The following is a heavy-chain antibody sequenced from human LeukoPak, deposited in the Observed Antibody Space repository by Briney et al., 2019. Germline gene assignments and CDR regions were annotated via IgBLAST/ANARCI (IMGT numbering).Heavy chain of an antibody. J-gene: IGHJ4*02. V-gene: IGHV1-18*01. CDR3: AREGAGDIAVATKLYYFDY. Sequence: ASVKVSCKASGYTFTSYGISWVRQAPGQGLEWMGWISAYNGNTNYAQKLQGRVTMTTDTSTSTAYMELRSLRSDDTAVYYCAREGAGDIAVATKLYYFDYWGQGTLVTVSS. CDR2: ISAYNGNT. D-gene: IGHD6-19*01. CDR1: GYTFTSYG.